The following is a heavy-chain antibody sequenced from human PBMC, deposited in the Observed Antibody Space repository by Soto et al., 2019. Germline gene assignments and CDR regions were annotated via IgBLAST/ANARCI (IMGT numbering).Heavy chain of an antibody. CDR3: ATSSASYSHYAMDV. CDR2: INPDSADT. CDR1: GYSFTGYY. V-gene: IGHV1-2*02. Sequence: RASVKVSCKASGYSFTGYYMHWVRQAPGEGPEWMGWINPDSADTKYAQKFQGRVTMTRDTSITTAYMELSSLRSDDTAVYYCATSSASYSHYAMDVWGQGTTVTVSS. J-gene: IGHJ6*02. D-gene: IGHD1-26*01.